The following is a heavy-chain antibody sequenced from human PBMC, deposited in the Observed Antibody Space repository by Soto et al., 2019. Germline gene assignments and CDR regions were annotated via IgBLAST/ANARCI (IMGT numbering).Heavy chain of an antibody. CDR2: FDPEDGET. CDR3: ATDARAQDWVSDCRYYYYYGMDV. V-gene: IGHV1-24*01. D-gene: IGHD3-16*01. CDR1: GYALTELS. Sequence: GASVKVSCKVPGYALTELSMHWVRQAPGKGLEWMGGFDPEDGETIYAQKFQGRVTMTEDTSTDTAYMELSSLRSEDTAVYYCATDARAQDWVSDCRYYYYYGMDVWGQGTTVPVSS. J-gene: IGHJ6*02.